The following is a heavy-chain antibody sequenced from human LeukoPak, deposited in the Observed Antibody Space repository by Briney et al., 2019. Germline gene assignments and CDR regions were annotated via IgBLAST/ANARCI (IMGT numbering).Heavy chain of an antibody. J-gene: IGHJ4*02. CDR3: ARDSSGDDYFDY. CDR1: GYTFTGYY. V-gene: IGHV1-2*02. D-gene: IGHD4-17*01. CDR2: INPNSGGT. Sequence: ASVKVSCKASGYTFTGYYMHWVRQAPGQGLEWMGWINPNSGGTNYAQKFQGRVTMTRDTSISTAYVELSRLRSDDTAVYYCARDSSGDDYFDYWGQGTLVTVSS.